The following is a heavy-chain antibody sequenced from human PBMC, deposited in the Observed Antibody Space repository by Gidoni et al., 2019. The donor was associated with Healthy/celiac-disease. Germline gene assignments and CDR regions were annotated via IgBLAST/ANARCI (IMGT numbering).Heavy chain of an antibody. CDR2: ISSSSSTI. V-gene: IGHV3-48*01. D-gene: IGHD2-21*02. J-gene: IGHJ4*02. CDR1: GFTFSSYS. Sequence: EVQLVESGGGLVQPGGSLRLSCAASGFTFSSYSMNWVRQAPGKGLEWVSYISSSSSTIYYADSVKGRFTISRDNAKNSLYLQMNSLRAEDTAVYYCARDQTVVTRGFDYWGQGTLVTVSS. CDR3: ARDQTVVTRGFDY.